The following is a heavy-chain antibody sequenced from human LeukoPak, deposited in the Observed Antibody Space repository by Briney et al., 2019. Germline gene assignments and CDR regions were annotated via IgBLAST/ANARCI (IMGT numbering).Heavy chain of an antibody. CDR2: IIPIFGTA. CDR1: GGSFNSYA. Sequence: SVKVSCKASGGSFNSYAISWVRQAPGQGLEWMGGIIPIFGTANYAQKFQGRVTITADKSTSTAYMELSSLRSEDTAVYYCARSQPLAYFDLWGRGTLVTVSS. V-gene: IGHV1-69*06. J-gene: IGHJ2*01. CDR3: ARSQPLAYFDL.